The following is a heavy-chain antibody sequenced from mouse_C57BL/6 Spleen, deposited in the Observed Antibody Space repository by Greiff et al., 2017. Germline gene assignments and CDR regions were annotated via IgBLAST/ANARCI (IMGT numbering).Heavy chain of an antibody. J-gene: IGHJ3*01. D-gene: IGHD2-4*01. Sequence: DVLLVESGGDLVKPGGSLTLSCAASGFTFSSYGMSWVRQTPDKRLEWVATISSGGSYTYYPDSVKGRFTISRDNAKNTLYLQMSSLKSEDTAMYYCARPYYDSFAYWGQGTLVTVSA. CDR2: ISSGGSYT. CDR3: ARPYYDSFAY. V-gene: IGHV5-6*01. CDR1: GFTFSSYG.